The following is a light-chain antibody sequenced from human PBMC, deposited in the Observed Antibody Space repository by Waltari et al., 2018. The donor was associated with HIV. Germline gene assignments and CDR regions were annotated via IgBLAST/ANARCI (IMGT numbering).Light chain of an antibody. Sequence: SYELTQPPSVSVSPGQTASITCSGDKLGDKYACWYQQMPGQSPVLVIYQDSKRPSGIPERISGSNSGNTATLTISGTQAMDEGDYYCQAWDSSVVFGGGTKLTV. CDR3: QAWDSSVV. CDR2: QDS. J-gene: IGLJ2*01. V-gene: IGLV3-1*01. CDR1: KLGDKY.